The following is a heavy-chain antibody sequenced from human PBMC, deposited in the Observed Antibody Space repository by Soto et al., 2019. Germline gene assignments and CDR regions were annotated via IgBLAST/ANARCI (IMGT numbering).Heavy chain of an antibody. J-gene: IGHJ5*02. Sequence: QVELVQSGAEVKKPGASVRVSCQASGYSFNTYAIHWVRQAPGQGLEWMGWINTANGNTEYSQKFQGRVTFTRDTSATTAYMDLSSLRSEDTATYYCARWYKSAGWFDPWGQGTLVTVSS. CDR2: INTANGNT. CDR1: GYSFNTYA. CDR3: ARWYKSAGWFDP. D-gene: IGHD1-1*01. V-gene: IGHV1-3*04.